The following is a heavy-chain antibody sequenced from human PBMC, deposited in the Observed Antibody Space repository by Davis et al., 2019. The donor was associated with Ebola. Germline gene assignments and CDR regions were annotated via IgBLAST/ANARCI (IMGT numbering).Heavy chain of an antibody. D-gene: IGHD4-17*01. CDR2: INPSGGST. CDR1: GYTFTSYS. V-gene: IGHV1-46*01. J-gene: IGHJ4*02. CDR3: AVGYGDYAPFDY. Sequence: ASVKVSCKASGYTFTSYSMHWVRQAPGQGLEWMGIINPSGGSTRYAQKFQGRVTMTRDTSTSTVYMELSSLRSEDTAVYYCAVGYGDYAPFDYWGQGTLVTVCS.